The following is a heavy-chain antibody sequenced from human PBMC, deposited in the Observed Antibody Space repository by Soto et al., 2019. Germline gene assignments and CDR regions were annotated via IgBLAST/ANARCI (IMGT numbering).Heavy chain of an antibody. CDR1: GDSISNNYW. CDR2: TFHSGST. CDR3: TRGDFWSGSDY. Sequence: SETRSLTCDVSGDSISNNYWWTWVRQFPGEGLQWIGETFHSGSTNYYPPLGNRVNISVDTSTNRFSLMLRSVTAADTAVYYCTRGDFWSGSDYWGQGIQVTVSS. V-gene: IGHV4-4*02. D-gene: IGHD3-3*01. J-gene: IGHJ4*02.